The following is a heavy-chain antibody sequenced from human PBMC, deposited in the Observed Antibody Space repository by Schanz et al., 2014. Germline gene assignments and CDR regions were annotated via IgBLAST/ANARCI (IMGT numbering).Heavy chain of an antibody. V-gene: IGHV7-4-1*02. D-gene: IGHD6-19*01. Sequence: QVQLVQSGAEVKKPGASVKVSCKASGRTFIVYHVLHWVRQAPGQGLEWVGWINTNTGNPTYAQGFTGRFVFSLDTSVSTAYLQISSLKAEDTAAYYCTTETIAMAGTFSIWGQGTLVTVSS. CDR1: GRTFIVYHV. CDR2: INTNTGNP. J-gene: IGHJ4*02. CDR3: TTETIAMAGTFSI.